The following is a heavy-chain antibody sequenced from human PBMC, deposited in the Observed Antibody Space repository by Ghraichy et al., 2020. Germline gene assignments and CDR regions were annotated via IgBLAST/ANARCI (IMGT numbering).Heavy chain of an antibody. CDR2: IYSGGST. CDR3: ARDRPFDY. CDR1: GFTVSSTY. V-gene: IGHV3-53*01. Sequence: GESLNISCAASGFTVSSTYMNWVRQAPGKGLEWVSIIYSGGSTYYADSVKGRFTISRDNSKNTLYLQMNSLRAEDTAVYYCARDRPFDYWGQGNLVTVSS. J-gene: IGHJ4*02.